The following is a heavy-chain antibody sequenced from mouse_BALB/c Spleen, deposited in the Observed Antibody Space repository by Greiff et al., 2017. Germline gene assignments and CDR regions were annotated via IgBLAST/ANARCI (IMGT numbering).Heavy chain of an antibody. CDR3: ASAPGFAY. Sequence: EVNVVESGGGLVQPGGSRKLSCAASGFTFSSFGMHWVRQAPEKGLEWVAYISSGSSTIYYADTVKGRFTISRDNPKNTLFLQMTSLRSEDTAMYYCASAPGFAYWGQGTLVTVSA. V-gene: IGHV5-17*02. CDR2: ISSGSSTI. CDR1: GFTFSSFG. J-gene: IGHJ3*01.